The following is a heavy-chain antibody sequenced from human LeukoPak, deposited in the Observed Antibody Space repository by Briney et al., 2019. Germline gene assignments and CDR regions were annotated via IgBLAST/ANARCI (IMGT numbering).Heavy chain of an antibody. D-gene: IGHD5-24*01. J-gene: IGHJ4*02. CDR1: GFTLGSHS. Sequence: GGPLRSSVAALGFTLGSHSMGWVGKPPGKGLNCVATIGLDGAQKDFVDSVKGRFTLSRDNAKNSLFLEMNRLRVEDTAVYYCARWRGLQSEFDCWGQGTLVTVSS. CDR2: IGLDGAQK. CDR3: ARWRGLQSEFDC. V-gene: IGHV3-7*01.